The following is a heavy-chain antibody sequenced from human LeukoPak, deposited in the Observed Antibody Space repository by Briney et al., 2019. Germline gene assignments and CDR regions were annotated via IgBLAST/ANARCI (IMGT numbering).Heavy chain of an antibody. Sequence: SETLSLTCAVSGGSISSYYWTWIRQPPGKGLEWVGYIQNSAIYRAKIKSSPSLQSRVSLSIDTSKNQVSLTVNSVTAADTAVYYCPRPSPTFYYFKGVWGPGTAVTVSS. CDR3: PRPSPTFYYFKGV. CDR1: GGSISSYY. J-gene: IGHJ6*03. CDR2: IQNSAIYRAKI. V-gene: IGHV4-59*08. D-gene: IGHD2/OR15-2a*01.